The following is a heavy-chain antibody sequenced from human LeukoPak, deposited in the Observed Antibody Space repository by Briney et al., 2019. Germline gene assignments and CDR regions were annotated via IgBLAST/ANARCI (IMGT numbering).Heavy chain of an antibody. CDR3: AREIAGSSGWYFDY. V-gene: IGHV3-30-3*01. Sequence: GRSLRLSCAASGFTFSSYAMHWVRQAPGKGLEWVAVISYDGSNKYYADSVKGRFTISRDNSKNTLYLQMNSLRAEDTAVYYCAREIAGSSGWYFDYWGQGTLVTVSS. CDR2: ISYDGSNK. D-gene: IGHD6-19*01. CDR1: GFTFSSYA. J-gene: IGHJ4*02.